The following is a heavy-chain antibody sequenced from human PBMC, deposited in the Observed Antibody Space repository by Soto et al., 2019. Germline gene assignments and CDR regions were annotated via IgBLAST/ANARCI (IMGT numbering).Heavy chain of an antibody. D-gene: IGHD6-13*01. Sequence: EAQLVESGGGLVQPGGSLRLSCAASGFTFSNYEMHWVRQAPGKGLEYVSGISNNGAHTDYAKSVKGRFTISRDNSENTLYRQRGSLRAEDMALYYCARRGYGSRWPNVYMDVWGKGTTVTVSS. CDR1: GFTFSNYE. CDR3: ARRGYGSRWPNVYMDV. V-gene: IGHV3-64*01. CDR2: ISNNGAHT. J-gene: IGHJ6*03.